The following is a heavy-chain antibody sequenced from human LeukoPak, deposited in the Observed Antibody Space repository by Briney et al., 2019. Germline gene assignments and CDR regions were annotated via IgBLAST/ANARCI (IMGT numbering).Heavy chain of an antibody. CDR1: GYTFTSYG. D-gene: IGHD3-3*01. J-gene: IGHJ4*02. V-gene: IGHV1-18*01. Sequence: ASVKVSCKASGYTFTSYGISWVRQAPGQGLEWMGWISAYNGNTNYAQKLQGRVTTTTDTSTSTAYMELRNLRSDDTAVYYCARAGTYDFWSRYLRGHFDYWGQGTLVTVSS. CDR3: ARAGTYDFWSRYLRGHFDY. CDR2: ISAYNGNT.